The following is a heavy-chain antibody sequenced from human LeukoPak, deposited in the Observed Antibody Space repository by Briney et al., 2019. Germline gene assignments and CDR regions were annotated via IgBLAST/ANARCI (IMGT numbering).Heavy chain of an antibody. J-gene: IGHJ6*02. D-gene: IGHD6-13*01. V-gene: IGHV1-46*01. CDR3: ARGAGSSSWYYHYGMDV. Sequence: ASVTVSCTASGYTLTNYYMHWVRQAPGQGLEWMGKINPSGGSTSYAQRFQGRVTMTRDTSTSTVYMEVSSLRSEDTGMYYCARGAGSSSWYYHYGMDVWGQGTTVTVSS. CDR2: INPSGGST. CDR1: GYTLTNYY.